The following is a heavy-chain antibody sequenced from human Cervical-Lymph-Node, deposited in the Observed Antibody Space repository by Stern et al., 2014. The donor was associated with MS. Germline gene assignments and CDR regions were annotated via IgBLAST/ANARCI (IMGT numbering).Heavy chain of an antibody. Sequence: VQLVQSGAEVKKPGESLKISCKGSGYSFTTFWIGWVRQMPGKGLEWMGIIFPDDSDNRSSPSFQGQVNISADKSPDTAYLQWSSLKASDTATYYCARPLGSGWTAGWYYWGQGTRVTVSS. J-gene: IGHJ4*02. CDR3: ARPLGSGWTAGWYY. CDR1: GYSFTTFW. CDR2: IFPDDSDN. D-gene: IGHD6-19*01. V-gene: IGHV5-51*03.